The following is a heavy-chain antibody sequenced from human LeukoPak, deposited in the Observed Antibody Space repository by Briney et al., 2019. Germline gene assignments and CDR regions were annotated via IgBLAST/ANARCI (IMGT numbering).Heavy chain of an antibody. D-gene: IGHD3/OR15-3a*01. V-gene: IGHV1-2*04. J-gene: IGHJ6*02. Sequence: ASVKVSCKASGYTFTGYYMHWVRQAPGQGLEWMGWINPNSGGTNYAQKFQGWVTVTRDTSISTAYMELSRLRSDDTAVYYCARGTLMDYGMDVWGQGTMVTVSS. CDR3: ARGTLMDYGMDV. CDR2: INPNSGGT. CDR1: GYTFTGYY.